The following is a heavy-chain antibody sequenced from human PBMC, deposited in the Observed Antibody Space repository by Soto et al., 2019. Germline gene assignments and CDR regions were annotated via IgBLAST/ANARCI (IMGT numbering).Heavy chain of an antibody. Sequence: SVKVSCKSSGGTFSSYAISWVRQAPGQGLEWMGGIIPIFGTANYAQKFQGRVTITADKSTSTAYMELSSLRSEDTAVYYCARHMYSSSRTLVDYWGQGTLVTVSS. J-gene: IGHJ4*02. V-gene: IGHV1-69*06. CDR2: IIPIFGTA. CDR1: GGTFSSYA. CDR3: ARHMYSSSRTLVDY. D-gene: IGHD6-13*01.